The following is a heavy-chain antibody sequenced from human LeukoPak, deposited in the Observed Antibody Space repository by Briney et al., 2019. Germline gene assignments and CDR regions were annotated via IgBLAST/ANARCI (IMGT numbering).Heavy chain of an antibody. D-gene: IGHD3-10*01. J-gene: IGHJ4*02. Sequence: GGSLRLSCAASGFTFGNYWMSWVRQAPGKGLEWVANINQDGSQTSYADSVEGRFTISRDNAKNSLYMQMNSLRAEDTALYYCVKGSGSRYVDYWGQGTLVTVSS. V-gene: IGHV3-7*03. CDR3: VKGSGSRYVDY. CDR2: INQDGSQT. CDR1: GFTFGNYW.